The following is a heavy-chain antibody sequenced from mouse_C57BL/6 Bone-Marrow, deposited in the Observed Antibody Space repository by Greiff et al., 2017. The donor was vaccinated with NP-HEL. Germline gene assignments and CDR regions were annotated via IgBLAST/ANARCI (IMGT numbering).Heavy chain of an antibody. J-gene: IGHJ1*03. CDR3: ARPLYYGGTFDV. V-gene: IGHV5-12*01. Sequence: DVQLVESGGGLVQPGGSLKLSCAASGFTFSDYYMYWVRQTPEKRLEWVAYISNGGGSTYYPDTVKGRFTISRDNARNTLYLQMSRLKSEDTAMYYCARPLYYGGTFDVWGTGTTVTVSS. CDR2: ISNGGGST. CDR1: GFTFSDYY. D-gene: IGHD1-1*01.